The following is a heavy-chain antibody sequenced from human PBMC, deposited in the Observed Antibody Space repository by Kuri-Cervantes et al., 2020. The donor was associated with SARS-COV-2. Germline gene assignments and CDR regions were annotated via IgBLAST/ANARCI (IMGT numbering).Heavy chain of an antibody. CDR1: GFTFSSYA. Sequence: GESLKISCAASGFTFSSYAMHWVRQAPGKGLEWVAVISHDGSNKYYADSVKGRFTISRDNSKNTLYLQMNSLRAEDTAVYYCARYYSGSYYYYYYMDVWGKGTTVTVSS. CDR3: ARYYSGSYYYYYYMDV. J-gene: IGHJ6*03. CDR2: ISHDGSNK. V-gene: IGHV3-30-3*01. D-gene: IGHD1-26*01.